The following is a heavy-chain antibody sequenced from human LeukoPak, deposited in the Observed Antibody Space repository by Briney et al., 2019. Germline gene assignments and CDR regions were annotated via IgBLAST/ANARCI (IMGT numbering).Heavy chain of an antibody. D-gene: IGHD6-6*01. V-gene: IGHV3-30*03. Sequence: GGSLRLSCAASGFTFSSYGMHWVRQAPGKGLEWVAVISYDGNNKYYADSVKGRFTISRDNSKNTLYLQMNSLRAEDTAVYYCARDSSSSVRGYYYMDVWGKGTTVTVSS. CDR1: GFTFSSYG. CDR3: ARDSSSSVRGYYYMDV. CDR2: ISYDGNNK. J-gene: IGHJ6*03.